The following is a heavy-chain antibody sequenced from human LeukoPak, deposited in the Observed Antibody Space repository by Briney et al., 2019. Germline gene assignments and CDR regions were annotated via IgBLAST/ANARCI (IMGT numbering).Heavy chain of an antibody. V-gene: IGHV3-48*03. Sequence: PGGSLRLSCAASGFTFSSYEMNWVRQAPGKGLELVSYISSSGDTIYYADSMKGRFTISRDNAENSLYLQMNSLRAEDTAVYYCARDKVVGATKFDYWGQGTLVTVSS. CDR3: ARDKVVGATKFDY. D-gene: IGHD1-26*01. J-gene: IGHJ4*02. CDR2: ISSSGDTI. CDR1: GFTFSSYE.